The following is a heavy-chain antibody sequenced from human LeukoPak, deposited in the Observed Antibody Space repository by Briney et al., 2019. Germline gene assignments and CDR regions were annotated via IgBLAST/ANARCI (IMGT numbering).Heavy chain of an antibody. CDR3: AREDSGSYIY. Sequence: SETLSLTCAVSGDSITVNNYYWGYIRQPPGKGLEWVASIYYNGDTYYNASLKSRVTVSVDTSTNQFSLKLSSVTAADTAVYYCAREDSGSYIYWGQGTLVTVSS. V-gene: IGHV4-39*07. J-gene: IGHJ4*02. CDR2: IYYNGDT. D-gene: IGHD1-26*01. CDR1: GDSITVNNYY.